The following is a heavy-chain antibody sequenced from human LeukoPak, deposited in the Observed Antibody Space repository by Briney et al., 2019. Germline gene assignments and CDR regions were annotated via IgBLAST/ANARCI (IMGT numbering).Heavy chain of an antibody. CDR2: MNQDGSAI. J-gene: IGHJ4*02. D-gene: IGHD6-19*01. CDR3: ARTVPGYPDDYFDY. CDR1: GFTFSPHW. V-gene: IGHV3-7*01. Sequence: PGGSLRLSCAASGFTFSPHWMSRVRQAPGKGLERVAHMNQDGSAIYSVDSVKGRFTISRDNDKNSLYLQMNGLTVADTAVYYCARTVPGYPDDYFDYWGQGTLVTVSS.